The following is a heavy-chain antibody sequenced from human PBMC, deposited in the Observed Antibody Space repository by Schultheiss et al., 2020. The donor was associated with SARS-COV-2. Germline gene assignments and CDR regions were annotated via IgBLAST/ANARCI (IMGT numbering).Heavy chain of an antibody. CDR1: GGSISSSSYY. V-gene: IGHV4-31*03. Sequence: SQTLSLTCTVSGGSISSSSYYWSWIRQPPGKGLEWIGYIYYSGSTYYNPSLKSRVTISVDTSKNQFSLKLSSVTAADTAVYYCARGVGYYDSSVTSRDAFDIWGQGTMVTVSS. D-gene: IGHD3-22*01. CDR3: ARGVGYYDSSVTSRDAFDI. J-gene: IGHJ3*02. CDR2: IYYSGST.